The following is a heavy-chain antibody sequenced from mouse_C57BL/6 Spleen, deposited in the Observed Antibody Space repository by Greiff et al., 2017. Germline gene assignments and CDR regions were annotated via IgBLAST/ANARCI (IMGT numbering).Heavy chain of an antibody. J-gene: IGHJ2*01. D-gene: IGHD2-5*01. CDR3: ARDSNFDY. CDR2: LYPGDGDT. CDR1: GYAFSSSW. Sequence: VQLQQSGPELVKPGASVKISCKASGYAFSSSWMNWVKQRPGKGLEWIGRLYPGDGDTNYNGKFKGKATLTADKSSSTAYMQLSSLTSEDSAVYFCARDSNFDYWGQGTTLTVSS. V-gene: IGHV1-82*01.